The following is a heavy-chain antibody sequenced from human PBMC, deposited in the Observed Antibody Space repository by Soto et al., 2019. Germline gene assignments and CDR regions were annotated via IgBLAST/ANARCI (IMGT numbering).Heavy chain of an antibody. J-gene: IGHJ4*02. Sequence: QVQLVQSGAEVRKPGSSVKVSCKASGDTFSSNSFSWVRQAPGQGPAYMGGIIPTFGAANYAQRFQDRLTITADESMTTVYMQLSSLRPDDTAVYYCATPSSGHDFLFEHWGQGTLVTVSS. D-gene: IGHD5-12*01. CDR2: IIPTFGAA. CDR3: ATPSSGHDFLFEH. V-gene: IGHV1-69*01. CDR1: GDTFSSNS.